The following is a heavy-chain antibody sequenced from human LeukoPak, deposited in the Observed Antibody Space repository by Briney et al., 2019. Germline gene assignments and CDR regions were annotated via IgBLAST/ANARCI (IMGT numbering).Heavy chain of an antibody. CDR2: INPNSGGT. J-gene: IGHJ6*03. Sequence: ASVKVSCKASGYTFTGYYMHWVRQAPGQGLEWMGWINPNSGGTNYAQKFQGRVTMTRDTSISTAYMELSRLRSDDTAVYHCARAVATNYYYYYVDVWGKGTTVTVSS. CDR1: GYTFTGYY. D-gene: IGHD5-12*01. V-gene: IGHV1-2*02. CDR3: ARAVATNYYYYYVDV.